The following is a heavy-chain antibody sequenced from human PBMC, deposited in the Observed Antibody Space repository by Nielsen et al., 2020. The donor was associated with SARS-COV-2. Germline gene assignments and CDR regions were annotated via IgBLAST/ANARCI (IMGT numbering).Heavy chain of an antibody. CDR2: INHSGST. V-gene: IGHV4-34*01. D-gene: IGHD3-22*01. CDR1: GGSFSGYY. CDR3: ARDPRYDSSGYQIDTFDV. Sequence: SETLSLTCAVYGGSFSGYYWSWIRQPPGKGLEWIGEINHSGSTNYNPSLKSRVTISVDTSKNQFSLKLSSVTAADTAVYYCARDPRYDSSGYQIDTFDVWGQGTTVTVSS. J-gene: IGHJ3*01.